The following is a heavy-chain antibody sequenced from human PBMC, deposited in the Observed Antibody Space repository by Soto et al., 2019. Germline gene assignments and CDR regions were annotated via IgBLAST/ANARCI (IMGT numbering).Heavy chain of an antibody. CDR2: IYYSGST. V-gene: IGHV4-59*01. D-gene: IGHD2-2*01. Sequence: QVQLQESGPGLVKPSETLSLTCTVSGGSISSYYWSWIRQPPGKGLEWIGYIYYSGSTNYNPSLKSRVTISVDTSKNQFSLKLSSVTAADTAVYYCARIPAARIRSWYFDLWGRGTLVTVSS. CDR1: GGSISSYY. J-gene: IGHJ2*01. CDR3: ARIPAARIRSWYFDL.